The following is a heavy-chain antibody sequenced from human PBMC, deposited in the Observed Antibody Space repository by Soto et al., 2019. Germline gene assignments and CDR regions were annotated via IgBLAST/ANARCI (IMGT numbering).Heavy chain of an antibody. J-gene: IGHJ5*02. CDR1: GFTFSSYA. V-gene: IGHV3-23*01. CDR2: TTGHGLTS. CDR3: ARDRGGWGNWLNP. D-gene: IGHD3-16*01. Sequence: GGSLRLSCAASGFTFSSYAMTWVRQAPGKGLEWVSTTTGHGLTSYYADSVEGRFTISRDQSKSTLYLEMNSLTVEDTAVYYCARDRGGWGNWLNPWGPGTLVTVSS.